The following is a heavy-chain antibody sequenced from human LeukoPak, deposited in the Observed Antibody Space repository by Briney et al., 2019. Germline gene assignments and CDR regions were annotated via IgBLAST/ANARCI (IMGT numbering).Heavy chain of an antibody. Sequence: ASVKVSCKASGYTFTSYGISWVRQAPGQGLEWMGWISAYNGNTNYAQKLQGRVTMTTDTSTSTAYIELRSLRSDDTAVYYCARDRVVPAARYYYYGMDVWGQGTTVTVSS. D-gene: IGHD2-2*01. V-gene: IGHV1-18*01. CDR2: ISAYNGNT. CDR1: GYTFTSYG. J-gene: IGHJ6*02. CDR3: ARDRVVPAARYYYYGMDV.